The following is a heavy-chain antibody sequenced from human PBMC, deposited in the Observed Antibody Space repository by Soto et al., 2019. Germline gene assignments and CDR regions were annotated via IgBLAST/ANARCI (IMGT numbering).Heavy chain of an antibody. CDR2: IDTSGRST. CDR3: AKDSWYFDL. Sequence: GGSLRLSCEVSGFIFTNFWMHWVRQVPGKGLVWVSRIDTSGRSTSYADSVKGRFTISRDNAKNTVSLQMNSLRAEDTGVYYCAKDSWYFDLWSQGSLVTVSS. D-gene: IGHD6-13*01. CDR1: GFIFTNFW. J-gene: IGHJ4*02. V-gene: IGHV3-74*01.